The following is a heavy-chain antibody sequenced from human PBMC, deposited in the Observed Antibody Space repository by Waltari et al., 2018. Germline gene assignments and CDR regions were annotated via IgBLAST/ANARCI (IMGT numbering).Heavy chain of an antibody. D-gene: IGHD6-13*01. J-gene: IGHJ4*02. CDR2: IYHSGST. V-gene: IGHV4-38-2*01. Sequence: QVQLQESGPGLVKPSETLSLTCAVSGYSISSGYYWRWIRQPPGKGLEWIGSIYHSGSTYYNPSLKSRVTISVDTSKNQFSLKLSSVTAADTAVYYCARCSDRSAAGGEPWGQGTLVTVSS. CDR1: GYSISSGYY. CDR3: ARCSDRSAAGGEP.